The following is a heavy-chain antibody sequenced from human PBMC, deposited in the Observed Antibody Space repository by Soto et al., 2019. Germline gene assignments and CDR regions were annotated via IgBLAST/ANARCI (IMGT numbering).Heavy chain of an antibody. CDR1: GGSFSGYY. J-gene: IGHJ5*02. CDR3: ARGLRGVIVATVHNWFDP. D-gene: IGHD5-12*01. Sequence: PSETLSLTCAVYGGSFSGYYWSWIRQPPGKGLEWIGEINHSGGTNYNPSLKSRVTISVDTSKNQFSLKLSSVTAADTAVYYCARGLRGVIVATVHNWFDPWGQGTLVTVSS. V-gene: IGHV4-34*01. CDR2: INHSGGT.